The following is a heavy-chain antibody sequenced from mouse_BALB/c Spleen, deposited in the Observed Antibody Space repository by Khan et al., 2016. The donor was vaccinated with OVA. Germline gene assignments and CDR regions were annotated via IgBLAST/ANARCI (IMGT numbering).Heavy chain of an antibody. CDR3: ARRYYYGQWYFDV. V-gene: IGHV3-2*02. J-gene: IGHJ1*01. CDR1: GYSITSDYA. Sequence: EVQLQESGPGLVKTSQSLSLTCTVTGYSITSDYAWNWIRQFPGNKLEWMAYISYSGSTRSNPSLNSRISITRDTPKNQFFLQLNSVTTEDTATYFCARRYYYGQWYFDVWGAGTTVTVSS. CDR2: ISYSGST. D-gene: IGHD1-1*01.